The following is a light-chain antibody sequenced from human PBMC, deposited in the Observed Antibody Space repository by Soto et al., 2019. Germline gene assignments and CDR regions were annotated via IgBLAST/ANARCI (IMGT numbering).Light chain of an antibody. V-gene: IGLV1-40*01. Sequence: QSVLTQPPSVSGAPGQRATISCTGSSSNIGAGYDVHWYQQLPGTASKLLIYGNSNRPSGVPDRFSGSKSGTSASLAITGLQAEDEADYYCQSYDSSLSGSRVFGTGTKLTVL. CDR3: QSYDSSLSGSRV. CDR2: GNS. CDR1: SSNIGAGYD. J-gene: IGLJ1*01.